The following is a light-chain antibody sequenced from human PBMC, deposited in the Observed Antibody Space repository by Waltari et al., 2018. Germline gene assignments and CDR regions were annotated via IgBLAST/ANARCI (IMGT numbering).Light chain of an antibody. CDR2: QTN. J-gene: IGLJ7*01. Sequence: QSVLTQPPSASGTPGQSVPISWSGSSSTPRRNNDFWYQPLPGTAPKLLISQTNQRPSGVPDRFSGSKSGTSASLAISGLRSEDEADYYCAAWDDNLIGAVFGGGTQLTVL. V-gene: IGLV1-47*01. CDR3: AAWDDNLIGAV. CDR1: SSTPRRNN.